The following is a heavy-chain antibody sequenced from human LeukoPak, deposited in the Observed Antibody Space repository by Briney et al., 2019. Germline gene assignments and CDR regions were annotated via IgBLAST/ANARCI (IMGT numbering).Heavy chain of an antibody. V-gene: IGHV1-69*13. CDR1: GGTFSSYA. CDR3: ARRTLGRDGSVNWFDP. D-gene: IGHD5-24*01. CDR2: IIPIFGTA. Sequence: SVKVSCKASGGTFSSYAISWVRQAPGQGLEWMGGIIPIFGTANYAQKFQGRVTITADESTSTAYMELSSLRSGDTAVYYCARRTLGRDGSVNWFDPWGQGTLVTVSS. J-gene: IGHJ5*02.